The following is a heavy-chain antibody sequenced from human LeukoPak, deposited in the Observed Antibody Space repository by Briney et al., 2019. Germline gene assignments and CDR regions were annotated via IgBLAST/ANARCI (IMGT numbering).Heavy chain of an antibody. CDR2: IVGSADQI. CDR3: AKDLKVGDGIWLNGC. Sequence: PGGSLRLSCAASGFTFGPYAMTWVRQSPGKGLEWVAGIVGSADQIYYADSVKGRFTISRDNPKSTLYLHMNSVRTEDTAVYYCAKDLKVGDGIWLNGCWGQGTLVTVSS. V-gene: IGHV3-23*01. J-gene: IGHJ4*02. CDR1: GFTFGPYA. D-gene: IGHD1-26*01.